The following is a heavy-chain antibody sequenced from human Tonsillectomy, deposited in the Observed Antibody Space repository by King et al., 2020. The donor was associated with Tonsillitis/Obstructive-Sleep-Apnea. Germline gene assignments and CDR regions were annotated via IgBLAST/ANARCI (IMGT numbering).Heavy chain of an antibody. V-gene: IGHV3-33*01. Sequence: VQLVESGGGVVQPGRSLRLSCAASGFTFSSYGMHWVRQAPGKGLEWGAVLWYDGSHQYYADSVKGRFTISRDNSKNTLYLQMNSLRAEDTAVYYCARGGDQAVYYMDVWGKGTTVTVSS. J-gene: IGHJ6*03. CDR2: LWYDGSHQ. CDR1: GFTFSSYG. D-gene: IGHD3-10*01. CDR3: ARGGDQAVYYMDV.